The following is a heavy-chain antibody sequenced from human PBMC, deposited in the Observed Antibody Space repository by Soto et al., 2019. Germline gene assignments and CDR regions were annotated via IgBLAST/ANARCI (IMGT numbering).Heavy chain of an antibody. V-gene: IGHV1-3*01. CDR2: INAGNGNT. D-gene: IGHD6-13*01. Sequence: QVQLVQSGAEVNKPGASVKVSCKAAGYTFTSYAMHWVRQAPGQRLEWMGWINAGNGNTEYSQNFRGRVTITRDTSASTAYMELSSLRSEDTAVYYCAKDDAADGAGKRAFDIWGQGTMVTVSS. CDR3: AKDDAADGAGKRAFDI. J-gene: IGHJ3*02. CDR1: GYTFTSYA.